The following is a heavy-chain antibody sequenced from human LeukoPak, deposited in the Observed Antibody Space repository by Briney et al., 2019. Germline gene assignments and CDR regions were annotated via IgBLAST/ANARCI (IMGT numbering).Heavy chain of an antibody. D-gene: IGHD2-21*02. CDR2: ISYDGRNK. V-gene: IGHV3-30*18. J-gene: IGHJ4*02. Sequence: GGSLRLSCAASGFIFSDYGMHWVRQAPGKGLEWVAVISYDGRNKFYADSVRGRFIISRDNSKNTLYLQMNSLRAEDTAVYYCAKEVAVVTAILYFDYWGQGTLVTVSS. CDR3: AKEVAVVTAILYFDY. CDR1: GFIFSDYG.